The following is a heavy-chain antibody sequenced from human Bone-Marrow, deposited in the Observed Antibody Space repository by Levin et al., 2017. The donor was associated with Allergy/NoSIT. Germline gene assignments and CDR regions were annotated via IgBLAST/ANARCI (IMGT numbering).Heavy chain of an antibody. CDR2: ISYDGSNK. CDR1: GFTFSSYA. Sequence: GGSLRLSCAASGFTFSSYAMHWVRQAPGKGLEWVAVISYDGSNKYYADSVKGRFTISRDNSKNTLYLQMNSLRAEDTAVYYCARGPITMVRGVIWPCWFDPSFQGTLVTVSS. D-gene: IGHD3-10*01. CDR3: ARGPITMVRGVIWPCWFDP. V-gene: IGHV3-30-3*01. J-gene: IGHJ5*02.